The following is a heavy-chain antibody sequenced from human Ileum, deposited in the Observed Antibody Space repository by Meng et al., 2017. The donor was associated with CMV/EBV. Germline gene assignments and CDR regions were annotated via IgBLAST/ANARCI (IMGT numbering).Heavy chain of an antibody. CDR3: AKDQGVTYYYYGMDV. J-gene: IGHJ6*02. V-gene: IGHV3-33*06. Sequence: GESLKISCAASGFTFSSYGMHWVRQAPGKGLEWVAVIWYDGSNKYYADSVKGRFTISRDNSKNTLYLQMNSLRAEDTAVYYCAKDQGVTYYYYGMDVWGQGTTVNVSS. CDR1: GFTFSSYG. D-gene: IGHD3-3*01. CDR2: IWYDGSNK.